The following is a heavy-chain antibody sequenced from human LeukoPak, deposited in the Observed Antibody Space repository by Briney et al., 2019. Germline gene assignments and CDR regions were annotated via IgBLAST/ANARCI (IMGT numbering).Heavy chain of an antibody. Sequence: GASVKVSCKASGYTFTSYGISWVRQAPGQGLEWMGWISAYNGNTNYAQKLQGRVTMTTDTSTSTAYMELRSLRSDDTAVYYCATGKTRFLRSTNAFDIWGQGTMVTVSS. V-gene: IGHV1-18*01. J-gene: IGHJ3*02. CDR3: ATGKTRFLRSTNAFDI. CDR2: ISAYNGNT. D-gene: IGHD3-3*01. CDR1: GYTFTSYG.